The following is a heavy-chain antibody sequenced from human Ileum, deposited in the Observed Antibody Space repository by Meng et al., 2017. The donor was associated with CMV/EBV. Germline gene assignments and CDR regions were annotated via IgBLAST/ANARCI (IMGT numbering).Heavy chain of an antibody. CDR1: GFTFTGHY. V-gene: IGHV1-2*02. Sequence: QVQRVQSGGEGKEPGASGKGSCKASGFTFTGHYMHWVRQASGQGLEWMGWIDANSGGTNYAQKFQGRLTMTRDTSISTVYMELNRLRSDDTAVYFCARDGIRGVFFFDYWGQGTLVTVSS. D-gene: IGHD2-8*01. CDR3: ARDGIRGVFFFDY. CDR2: IDANSGGT. J-gene: IGHJ4*02.